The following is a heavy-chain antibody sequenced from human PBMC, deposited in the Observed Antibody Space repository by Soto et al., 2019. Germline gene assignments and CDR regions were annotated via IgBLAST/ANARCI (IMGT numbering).Heavy chain of an antibody. CDR1: GFTFSNFA. CDR3: AKRGVYYFDY. CDR2: INVGGTT. J-gene: IGHJ4*02. V-gene: IGHV3-23*01. Sequence: GGSLRLSCAASGFTFSNFAMSWVRQAPGKGLEWVSTINVGGTTFYPDSVKGRFTISRDNSKNTLYLQMNGLRAEDTAVYYCAKRGVYYFDYCGQGTLVTLSS. D-gene: IGHD3-3*01.